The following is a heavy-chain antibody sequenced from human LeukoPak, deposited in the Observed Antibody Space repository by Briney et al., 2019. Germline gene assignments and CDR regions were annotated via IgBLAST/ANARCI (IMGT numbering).Heavy chain of an antibody. D-gene: IGHD6-19*01. Sequence: PGGSLRLSCAASGFTFSSYAMHWVRQAPGKGLEWVAVISYDGSSKYYADSVKGRFTISRDNSKNTLYLQMNSLRAEDTAVYYCARGKSVAGTGSYWFDPWGQGTLVTVSS. CDR3: ARGKSVAGTGSYWFDP. V-gene: IGHV3-30*04. CDR1: GFTFSSYA. CDR2: ISYDGSSK. J-gene: IGHJ5*02.